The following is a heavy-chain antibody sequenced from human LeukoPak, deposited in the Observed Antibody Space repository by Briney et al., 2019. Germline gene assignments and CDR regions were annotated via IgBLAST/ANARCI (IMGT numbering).Heavy chain of an antibody. CDR2: IKGEGSER. D-gene: IGHD3-22*01. Sequence: GGSLRLSCAASGYTFISYWMTWVREAPGKGLEWVANIKGEGSERFYVDSVKSRFTLSRDNANNSVYLQMNNLRAEDTAVYYCARERIRVQLWLGGMDVWGQGTTVTVSS. CDR3: ARERIRVQLWLGGMDV. J-gene: IGHJ6*02. CDR1: GYTFISYW. V-gene: IGHV3-7*01.